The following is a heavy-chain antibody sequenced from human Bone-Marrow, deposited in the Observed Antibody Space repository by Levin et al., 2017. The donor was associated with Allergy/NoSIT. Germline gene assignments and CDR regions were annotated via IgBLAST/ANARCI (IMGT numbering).Heavy chain of an antibody. J-gene: IGHJ5*01. Sequence: PSETLSLTCTVSGDSISSRSHYWGWIRQPPGKGLEWIGTIYYNGSTYFNPSLKSRVTISVDTSKNQFSLRLNSVTATDTAVYYCARWWELIRRFDSWGQGILVTVSS. D-gene: IGHD2-15*01. CDR2: IYYNGST. CDR1: GDSISSRSHY. CDR3: ARWWELIRRFDS. V-gene: IGHV4-39*01.